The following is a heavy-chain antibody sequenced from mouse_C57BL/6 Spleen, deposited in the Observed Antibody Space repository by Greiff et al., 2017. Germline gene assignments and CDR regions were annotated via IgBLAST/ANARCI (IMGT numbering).Heavy chain of an antibody. CDR2: ISDGGSYT. CDR3: ARDLTTVVASEYFDY. J-gene: IGHJ2*01. V-gene: IGHV5-4*01. D-gene: IGHD1-1*01. Sequence: EVKLMESGGGLVKPGGSLKLSCAASGFTFSSYAMSWVRQTPEKRLEWVATISDGGSYTYYPDNVKGRFTISRDNAKNNLYLQMSHLKSEDTAMYYCARDLTTVVASEYFDYWGQGTTLTVSS. CDR1: GFTFSSYA.